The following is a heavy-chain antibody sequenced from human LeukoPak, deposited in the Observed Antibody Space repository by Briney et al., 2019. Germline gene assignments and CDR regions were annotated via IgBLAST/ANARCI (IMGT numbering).Heavy chain of an antibody. Sequence: ASVKVSCKASGYTFTGYYMHWVRQAPGQGLEWMGWINPNSGGTNYAQKFQGRVTMTRDTSISTAYMELSRLRCDDTAVYYGARDVGSSWSRHDGFDIWGQGTMVTVSS. J-gene: IGHJ3*02. CDR2: INPNSGGT. D-gene: IGHD6-13*01. CDR1: GYTFTGYY. CDR3: ARDVGSSWSRHDGFDI. V-gene: IGHV1-2*02.